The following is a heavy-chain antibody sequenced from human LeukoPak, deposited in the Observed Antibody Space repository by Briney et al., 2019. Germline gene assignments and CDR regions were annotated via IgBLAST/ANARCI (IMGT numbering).Heavy chain of an antibody. Sequence: PGGSLRLSCAASGFTFSSYWMHWVRQAPGKGLVWVSRINTDGSSTSYADSVKGRFTISRDNAKNTLYLQMNSLRAEDTAVYYCTTDGSDRWFGIDYWGQGTLVTVSS. D-gene: IGHD3-10*01. J-gene: IGHJ4*02. CDR3: TTDGSDRWFGIDY. V-gene: IGHV3-74*01. CDR1: GFTFSSYW. CDR2: INTDGSST.